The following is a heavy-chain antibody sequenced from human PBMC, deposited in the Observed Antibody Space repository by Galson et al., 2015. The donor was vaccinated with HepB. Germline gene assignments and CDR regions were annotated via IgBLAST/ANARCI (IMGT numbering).Heavy chain of an antibody. V-gene: IGHV1-18*01. CDR3: ARDLEYYDFWSGQGGDDY. Sequence: SVKVSCKASGYTFTSYGISWVRQAPGQGLEWMGWISAYNGNTNYAQKLQGRVTMTTDTSTSTAYMELRSLRSDDTAVYYCARDLEYYDFWSGQGGDDYWGQGTLVTVSS. CDR1: GYTFTSYG. CDR2: ISAYNGNT. D-gene: IGHD3-3*01. J-gene: IGHJ4*02.